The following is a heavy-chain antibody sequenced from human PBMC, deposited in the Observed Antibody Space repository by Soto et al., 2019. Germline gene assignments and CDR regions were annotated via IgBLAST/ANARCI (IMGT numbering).Heavy chain of an antibody. D-gene: IGHD2-15*01. CDR2: MNPNSGNT. CDR1: GYTFTSYD. V-gene: IGHV1-8*01. Sequence: ASVKVSCKASGYTFTSYDINWVRQATGQGLEWMGWMNPNSGNTGYAQKFQGRVTMTRNTSISTAYMELSSLRSEDTAVYYCARRVAAYSGDAFDIWGQGTMVTVSS. CDR3: ARRVAAYSGDAFDI. J-gene: IGHJ3*02.